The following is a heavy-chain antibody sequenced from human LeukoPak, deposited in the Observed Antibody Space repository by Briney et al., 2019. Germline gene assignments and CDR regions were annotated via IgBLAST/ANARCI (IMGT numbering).Heavy chain of an antibody. CDR1: GFTFSTYG. V-gene: IGHV3-30*03. D-gene: IGHD3-3*01. J-gene: IGHJ1*01. CDR2: ISYGANNK. CDR3: VLPVMILNGYFHH. Sequence: GRSLRLSCAVSGFTFSTYGMHWVRQAPGKGLEWVAVISYGANNKYYADSVKGRFTISRDNSNNTLYLQMDSLRAEDTAVYYCVLPVMILNGYFHHWGQGTLVTVSP.